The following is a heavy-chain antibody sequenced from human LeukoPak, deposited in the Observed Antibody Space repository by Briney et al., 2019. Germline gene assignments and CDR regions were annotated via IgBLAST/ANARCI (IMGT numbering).Heavy chain of an antibody. J-gene: IGHJ2*01. D-gene: IGHD3-3*01. Sequence: SETLSLTCIVSGGSISSSNYYWDWIRQPPGQGLEWIGSMSHSERTYYNPSLKSRVTMSVDTSKNQFSLKLSSVTAADTAVYYCAGGYYDFWSGWYWYFDLWGRGTLVTVSS. CDR2: MSHSERT. V-gene: IGHV4-39*07. CDR1: GGSISSSNYY. CDR3: AGGYYDFWSGWYWYFDL.